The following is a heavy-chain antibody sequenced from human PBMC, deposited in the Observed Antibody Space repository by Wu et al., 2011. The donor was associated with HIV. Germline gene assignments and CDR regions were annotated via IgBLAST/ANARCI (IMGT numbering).Heavy chain of an antibody. CDR3: ARVGIGRYCSRTSCYEDY. V-gene: IGHV1-8*01. J-gene: IGHJ4*02. D-gene: IGHD2-2*01. Sequence: QVQLVQSGAEVKKPGASVKVSCKASGYTFTSYDINWVRQATGQGLEWMGWMNPISGNTGFAQKFQGRVTMTRNTPISTAYMALSSLRSEDTAVYYCARVGIGRYCSRTSCYEDYWGQGTLVTVSS. CDR2: MNPISGNT. CDR1: GYTFTSYD.